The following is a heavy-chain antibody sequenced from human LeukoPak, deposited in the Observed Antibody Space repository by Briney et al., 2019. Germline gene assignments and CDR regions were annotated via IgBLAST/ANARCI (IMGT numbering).Heavy chain of an antibody. CDR2: FDLEDGET. Sequence: ASVKVSCKVSGYTLTELSMHWVLQAPGKGLEWVGGFDLEDGETVYAQKFQGRVTMTEDTSSDTAYMDLSSLRSEDTAVYYCATAFTNYDFWIGPGFDYWGQGTLVTVSS. D-gene: IGHD3-3*01. CDR1: GYTLTELS. J-gene: IGHJ4*02. CDR3: ATAFTNYDFWIGPGFDY. V-gene: IGHV1-24*01.